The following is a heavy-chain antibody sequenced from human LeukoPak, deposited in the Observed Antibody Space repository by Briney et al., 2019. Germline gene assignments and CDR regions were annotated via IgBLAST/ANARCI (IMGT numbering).Heavy chain of an antibody. D-gene: IGHD3-16*01. CDR1: GGSISGFY. J-gene: IGHJ4*02. CDR3: VRESPYSSGGTTTCHNQGFDH. Sequence: PWETLSLTCTVSGGSISGFYWNWIRQPPGKGLEWIGFIYYAGRTNYSPSLKSRVAISLDTSKNQFSLKLSSVTAADTAVYSGVRESPYSSGGTTTCHNQGFDHWGQGTMVTVSS. V-gene: IGHV4-59*01. CDR2: IYYAGRT.